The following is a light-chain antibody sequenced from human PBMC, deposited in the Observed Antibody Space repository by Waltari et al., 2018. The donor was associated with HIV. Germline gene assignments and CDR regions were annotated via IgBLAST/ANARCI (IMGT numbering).Light chain of an antibody. CDR2: RDT. CDR3: ATWDDSLNGVL. J-gene: IGLJ2*01. Sequence: SVLTQPPSASGTPGQKVTISCSGSSSNIGSNSVFWYQQLPGAAPKLLIYRDTHRPSGVPDRFSGSKSGTAASLASSGLRSEDEAVYSCATWDDSLNGVLFGGGTNLNVL. CDR1: SSNIGSNS. V-gene: IGLV1-47*01.